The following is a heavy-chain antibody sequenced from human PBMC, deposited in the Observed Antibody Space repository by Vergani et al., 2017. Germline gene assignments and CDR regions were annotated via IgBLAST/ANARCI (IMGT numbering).Heavy chain of an antibody. CDR1: GFTFSSYS. CDR3: ARDRDTAMVHDY. Sequence: EVQLVESGGGLVKPGGSLRLSCAAPGFTFSSYSMNWVRQAPGKGLEWVSSISSSSSYIYYADSVKGRFTISRDNAKNSLYLQMNSLRAEDTAVYYCARDRDTAMVHDYWGQGTLVTVSS. CDR2: ISSSSSYI. V-gene: IGHV3-21*01. D-gene: IGHD5-18*01. J-gene: IGHJ4*02.